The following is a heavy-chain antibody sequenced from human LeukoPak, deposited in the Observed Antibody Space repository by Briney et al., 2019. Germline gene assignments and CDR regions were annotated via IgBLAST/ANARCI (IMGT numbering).Heavy chain of an antibody. CDR1: GGSISSYY. Sequence: SETLSLTCTVSGGSISSYYWSWIRQPPGKGLEWIGYIYYSGSTNYNPSLMSRVTISVDTSKNQFSLKLRSVTAADTAVYYCARFSMVRGEAGNWFDPWGQGTLVTVSS. CDR3: ARFSMVRGEAGNWFDP. CDR2: IYYSGST. V-gene: IGHV4-59*01. D-gene: IGHD3-10*01. J-gene: IGHJ5*02.